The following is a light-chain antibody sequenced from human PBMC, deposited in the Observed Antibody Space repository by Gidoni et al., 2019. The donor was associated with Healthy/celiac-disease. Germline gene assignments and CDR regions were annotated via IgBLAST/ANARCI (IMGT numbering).Light chain of an antibody. Sequence: DIQMTQSPSTLSASVGDRVTITCRASQSTSSWLAWYQQKPGKAPKLLIYKASSLESGVPSRFSGSGSGTEFTLTISSLQPDDFATDYCQQYNSYSAITFGQGTRLEIK. CDR2: KAS. V-gene: IGKV1-5*03. CDR1: QSTSSW. CDR3: QQYNSYSAIT. J-gene: IGKJ5*01.